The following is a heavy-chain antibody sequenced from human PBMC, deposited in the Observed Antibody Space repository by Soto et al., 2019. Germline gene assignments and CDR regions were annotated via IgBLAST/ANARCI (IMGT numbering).Heavy chain of an antibody. J-gene: IGHJ4*02. V-gene: IGHV4-4*02. CDR1: GVSISSGNW. Sequence: SETLSLTCTVSGVSISSGNWWTWVRQSPRKGLEYIGEIFHDGTANYFPSFERRVAMSVDRSKNQFSLKLTSVTAADAAIYYCARLVYDTRLDYLYFDFWGQGAQVTVSS. D-gene: IGHD3-16*01. CDR2: IFHDGTA. CDR3: ARLVYDTRLDYLYFDF.